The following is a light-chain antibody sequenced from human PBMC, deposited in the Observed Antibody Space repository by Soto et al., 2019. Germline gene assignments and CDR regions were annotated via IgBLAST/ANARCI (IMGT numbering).Light chain of an antibody. CDR1: QGISNF. V-gene: IGKV1-27*01. CDR3: QQYNSYWT. Sequence: DIQMTQSPSSLSASVGDRVTFTCRASQGISNFLAWYQQKPGKVPKLLIYAASTLQSGVPSRFSGSGSGTDFTLTINSLQPEDVATYYCQQYNSYWTFGQGTKVDIK. CDR2: AAS. J-gene: IGKJ1*01.